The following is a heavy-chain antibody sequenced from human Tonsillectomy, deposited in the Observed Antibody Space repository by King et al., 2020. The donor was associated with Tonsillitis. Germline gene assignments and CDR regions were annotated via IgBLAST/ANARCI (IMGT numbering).Heavy chain of an antibody. J-gene: IGHJ6*02. V-gene: IGHV5-51*01. D-gene: IGHD4-17*01. CDR2: IYPDDSDA. CDR1: GYIFTNYW. Sequence: QLVQSGAEVKKPGESLKISCKGSGYIFTNYWIGWLRQMPGKGLEWMGIIYPDDSDARYSPSFQGQVTISADKSISTAYLQWSSLKASDTAMYYCARHLSLKYGDYVYYYAMDVWGQGTTVTVSS. CDR3: ARHLSLKYGDYVYYYAMDV.